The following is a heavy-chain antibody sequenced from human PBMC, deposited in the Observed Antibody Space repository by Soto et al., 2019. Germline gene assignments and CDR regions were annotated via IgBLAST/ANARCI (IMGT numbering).Heavy chain of an antibody. CDR2: IKSKTDGGTT. J-gene: IGHJ6*03. CDR3: TTGGHYDFWSGYYLVFMEWFDYYYYMDV. Sequence: EVQLVESGGGLVKPGGSLRLSCAASGFTFSNAWMSWVRQAPGKGLEWVGRIKSKTDGGTTDYAAPVKGRFTISRDDSKNTLYLQMNSLKTEDTAVYYCTTGGHYDFWSGYYLVFMEWFDYYYYMDVWGKGTTVTVSS. D-gene: IGHD3-3*01. CDR1: GFTFSNAW. V-gene: IGHV3-15*01.